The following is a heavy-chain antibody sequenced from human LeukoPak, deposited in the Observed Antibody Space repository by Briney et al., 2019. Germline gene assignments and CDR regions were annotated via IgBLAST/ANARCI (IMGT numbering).Heavy chain of an antibody. Sequence: SETLSLTCTVSGGSISSGNYYWSWIRQPAGKGLEWIGLIWADGAPTYRPSLKSRVTISVDTSKNQFSLRLSSVTAADTAVYYCARGRDNRGYQFMGFDSWGQGTLVTVSS. CDR3: ARGRDNRGYQFMGFDS. CDR1: GGSISSGNYY. D-gene: IGHD3-22*01. J-gene: IGHJ4*02. CDR2: IWADGAP. V-gene: IGHV4-61*02.